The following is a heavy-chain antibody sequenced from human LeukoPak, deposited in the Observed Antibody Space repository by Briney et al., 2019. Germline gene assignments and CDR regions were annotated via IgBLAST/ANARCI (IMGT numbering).Heavy chain of an antibody. CDR2: IRNSDGMT. CDR1: GFSINTYT. D-gene: IGHD3-3*01. V-gene: IGHV3-23*01. CDR3: AKDPPLEFDDYYYYYMDV. J-gene: IGHJ6*03. Sequence: GGSLRLSCDASGFSINTYTMYWVRQAPGQGLEWVSGIRNSDGMTYYADSVKGRFTISRDNSKNTLYLQMNSLRAEDTAVYYCAKDPPLEFDDYYYYYMDVWGKGTTVTISS.